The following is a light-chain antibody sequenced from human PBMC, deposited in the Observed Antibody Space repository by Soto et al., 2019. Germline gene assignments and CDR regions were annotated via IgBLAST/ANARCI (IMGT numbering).Light chain of an antibody. CDR1: QGISSY. Sequence: IQFTQSPSSLSAYLGHRVTITFRSIQGISSYLAWYQQKPGKAPKLLIYAASALQSGVPSRFSGSGSGTDFTLTISSLQPEDFATYYCQQLNSYPPVRTFGRGTKVDIK. J-gene: IGKJ4*01. CDR3: QQLNSYPPVRT. CDR2: AAS. V-gene: IGKV1-9*01.